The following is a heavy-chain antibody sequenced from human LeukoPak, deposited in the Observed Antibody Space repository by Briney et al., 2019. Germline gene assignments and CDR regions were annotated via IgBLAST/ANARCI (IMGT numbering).Heavy chain of an antibody. V-gene: IGHV1-2*02. D-gene: IGHD5-12*01. J-gene: IGHJ5*02. CDR3: ARANVDIVATIWGSLTGWFDP. CDR2: INPNSGGT. Sequence: ASVKVSCRASGYTFTSYAMHWVRQAPGQGLEWMGWINPNSGGTNYAQKFQGRVTMTRDTSISTAYMELSRLRSDDTAVYYCARANVDIVATIWGSLTGWFDPWGQGTLVTVSS. CDR1: GYTFTSYA.